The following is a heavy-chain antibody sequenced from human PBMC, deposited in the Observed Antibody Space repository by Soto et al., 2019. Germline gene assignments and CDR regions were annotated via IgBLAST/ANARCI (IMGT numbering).Heavy chain of an antibody. V-gene: IGHV3-53*01. CDR1: GFTVSSNY. CDR2: IYSGGST. Sequence: GGSLRLSCAASGFTVSSNYMSWVRQAPGKGLEWVSVIYSGGSTYYADSVKGRFTISRDNSKNTLYLQMNSLRAEDTAVYYCASATPSYDFWSGYYKDRAWYYGMDVWGQGTTVTAP. D-gene: IGHD3-3*01. CDR3: ASATPSYDFWSGYYKDRAWYYGMDV. J-gene: IGHJ6*02.